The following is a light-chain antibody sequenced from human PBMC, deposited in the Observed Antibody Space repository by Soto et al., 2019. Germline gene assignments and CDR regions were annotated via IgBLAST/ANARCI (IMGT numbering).Light chain of an antibody. CDR1: QSISSY. Sequence: DIQMTQSPSSLSASVGARVTITCRASQSISSYLNWYQQKPGKAHKLLIDAASSLQSGVPSRCSGSGSGTDCTLTISSLQPEDVATYYCQQSYSTPITFGQGTRLENK. V-gene: IGKV1-39*01. CDR2: AAS. CDR3: QQSYSTPIT. J-gene: IGKJ5*01.